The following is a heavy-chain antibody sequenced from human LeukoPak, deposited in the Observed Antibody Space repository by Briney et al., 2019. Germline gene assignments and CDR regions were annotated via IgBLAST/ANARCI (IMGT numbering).Heavy chain of an antibody. V-gene: IGHV3-66*01. CDR3: ARDLSGYSYGFGGDC. J-gene: IGHJ4*02. CDR2: MYSVGTT. CDR1: GFTASANF. Sequence: GGSLRLSCAASGFTASANFMSWVRQAPGKGLEWVSVMYSVGTTFYADSVKGRFTISRDTSKNTLDLQMHSLRVDDTAVYYCARDLSGYSYGFGGDCWGPGTLVTVSS. D-gene: IGHD5-18*01.